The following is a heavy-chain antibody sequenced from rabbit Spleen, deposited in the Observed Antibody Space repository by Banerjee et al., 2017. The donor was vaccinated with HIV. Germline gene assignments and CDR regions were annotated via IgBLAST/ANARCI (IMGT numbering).Heavy chain of an antibody. CDR3: ARDTSSSFSSYGMDL. CDR2: IAGSSSSFT. J-gene: IGHJ6*01. Sequence: QSLEESGGDLVKPGASLTLTCTASGVSFSSSSYMCWVRQAPGKGLEWISCIAGSSSSFTYFASWAKGRFTISKTSSTTVTLQMTSLTAADTATYFCARDTSSSFSSYGMDLWGPGTLVTVS. D-gene: IGHD1-1*01. CDR1: GVSFSSSSY. V-gene: IGHV1S40*01.